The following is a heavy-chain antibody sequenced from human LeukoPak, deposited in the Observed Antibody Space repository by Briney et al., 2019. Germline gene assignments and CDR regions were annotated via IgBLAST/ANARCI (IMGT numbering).Heavy chain of an antibody. D-gene: IGHD4-17*01. CDR2: IKQDGSEK. Sequence: GGSLRLSCAASGFTFSSYWMHWVRQAPGKGLEWVANIKQDGSEKYYVDSVKGRFTISRDNVKNSLYVQMNSLRAEDTAVYYCARGYYGDYDYWGQGTLVTVSS. V-gene: IGHV3-7*01. CDR3: ARGYYGDYDY. J-gene: IGHJ4*02. CDR1: GFTFSSYW.